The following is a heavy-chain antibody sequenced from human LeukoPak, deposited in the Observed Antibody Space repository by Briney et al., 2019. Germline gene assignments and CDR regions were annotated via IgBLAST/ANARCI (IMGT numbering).Heavy chain of an antibody. J-gene: IGHJ4*02. V-gene: IGHV5-51*01. CDR1: GYRFTNYW. D-gene: IGHD2-15*01. Sequence: GESLQISCKASGYRFTNYWIGWVRPMPGKGLEWMGIIYPGDSNIRFSPSFQGQVTISADKSITTAYLQWSSLKASDTAIYYCARHSSSGTSCYGCWGQGTLVTVSS. CDR2: IYPGDSNI. CDR3: ARHSSSGTSCYGC.